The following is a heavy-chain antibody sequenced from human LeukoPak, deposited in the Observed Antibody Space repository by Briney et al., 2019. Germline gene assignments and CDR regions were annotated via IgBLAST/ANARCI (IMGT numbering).Heavy chain of an antibody. CDR2: VYHSVST. Sequence: PSETLSLTCAVSGGSISSRNWWSWVRQPPGKGLEGIGEVYHSVSTNYYPSLKSRVTISIEKSKNQFSLKLSSVTAADTAVYYCAGAYCGGDCYSGRAFDIWGQGTMVTVSS. CDR1: GGSISSRNW. V-gene: IGHV4-4*02. D-gene: IGHD2-21*02. CDR3: AGAYCGGDCYSGRAFDI. J-gene: IGHJ3*02.